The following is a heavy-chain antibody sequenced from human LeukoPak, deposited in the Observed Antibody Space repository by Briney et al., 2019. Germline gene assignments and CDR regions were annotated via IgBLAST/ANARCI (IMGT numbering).Heavy chain of an antibody. J-gene: IGHJ4*02. D-gene: IGHD5-12*01. CDR1: GFTFSSYS. Sequence: PGGSLRLSCAASGFTFSSYSMNWVRQAPGKGLEWVSSISSSSSYIYYADSVKGRFTISRDNAKNSLYLQMNSLRAEDTAVYYCAREGGGYSGYEIYWGQGTLVTVSS. CDR2: ISSSSSYI. CDR3: AREGGGYSGYEIY. V-gene: IGHV3-21*01.